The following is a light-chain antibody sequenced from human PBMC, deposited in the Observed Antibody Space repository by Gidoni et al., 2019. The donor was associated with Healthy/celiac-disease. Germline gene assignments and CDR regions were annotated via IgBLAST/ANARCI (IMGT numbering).Light chain of an antibody. Sequence: IVFTRSPGPLSLSPGERATLSCRASQSVSSSYLAWYQQKPGQAPRLLIYGASSRATGIPDRFSGSGSGTDFTLTISRLEPEDFAVYYCQQYGSSPWTFGQGTKVEIK. CDR2: GAS. CDR1: QSVSSSY. V-gene: IGKV3-20*01. J-gene: IGKJ1*01. CDR3: QQYGSSPWT.